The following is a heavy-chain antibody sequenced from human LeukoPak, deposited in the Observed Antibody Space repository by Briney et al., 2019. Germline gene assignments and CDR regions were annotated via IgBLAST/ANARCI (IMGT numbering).Heavy chain of an antibody. CDR1: GFTFSSYW. D-gene: IGHD3-9*01. CDR3: VGSTDWPGY. Sequence: GGSLRLSCAASGFTFSSYWMHWVRQAPGKGLVWVSRISSDGSTVYADFVKGRFTISRDNAKNTLYLQMNSLREEDTAVYYCVGSTDWPGYWGQGTLVTVSS. V-gene: IGHV3-74*01. CDR2: ISSDGST. J-gene: IGHJ4*01.